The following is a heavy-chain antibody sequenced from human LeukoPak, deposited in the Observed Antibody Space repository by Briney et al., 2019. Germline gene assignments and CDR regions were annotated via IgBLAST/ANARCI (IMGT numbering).Heavy chain of an antibody. D-gene: IGHD3-3*01. Sequence: PSETLSLTCAVYGGSFGGYYWSWIRQPPGKGLEWIGEINHSGSTNYNPSLKSRVTISVDTSKNQFSLKLSSVTAADTAVYYCARSRPIFGVVTLDYWGQGTLVTVSA. V-gene: IGHV4-34*01. CDR1: GGSFGGYY. CDR3: ARSRPIFGVVTLDY. CDR2: INHSGST. J-gene: IGHJ4*02.